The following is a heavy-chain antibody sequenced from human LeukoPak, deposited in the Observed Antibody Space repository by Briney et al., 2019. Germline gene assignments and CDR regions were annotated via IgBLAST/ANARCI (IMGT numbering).Heavy chain of an antibody. D-gene: IGHD3-16*01. V-gene: IGHV3-33*01. CDR3: ARVNWARGRPLDY. CDR2: IWYDGSNK. J-gene: IGHJ4*02. CDR1: GFTFSSFG. Sequence: GRTLRLSCEASGFTFSSFGMHWVRQAPGQGLEWVAVIWYDGSNKYYADSVKGRFTISRDNSKNTLYLTMNSVEVEDPAWYNCARVNWARGRPLDYWGQGTLVTVSS.